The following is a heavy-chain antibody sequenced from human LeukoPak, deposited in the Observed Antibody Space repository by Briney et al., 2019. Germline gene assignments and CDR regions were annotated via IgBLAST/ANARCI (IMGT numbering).Heavy chain of an antibody. V-gene: IGHV5-51*01. CDR2: IYPGDSDT. D-gene: IGHD3-10*01. CDR1: GYSFTSYW. CDR3: ARAPVLWFGELSHWFDP. Sequence: GESLKIPCKGSGYSFTSYWIGWVRQMPGKGLEWMGIIYPGDSDTRYSPSFQGQVTISADKSISTAYLQWSSLKASDTAMYYCARAPVLWFGELSHWFDPWGQGTLVTVSS. J-gene: IGHJ5*02.